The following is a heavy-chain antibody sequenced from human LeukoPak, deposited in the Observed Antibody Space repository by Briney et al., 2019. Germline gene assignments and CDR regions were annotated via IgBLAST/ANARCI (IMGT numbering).Heavy chain of an antibody. J-gene: IGHJ5*02. CDR3: AKTIPERRGHYGWFDP. D-gene: IGHD1-1*01. Sequence: GGSLRLSCAASGLTLSNYVMSWVRRAPVKGLEWVSTISNSDSTTYYADSVKGRFTISRDNSKNTLYLQMNSLRAEDTAVYYCAKTIPERRGHYGWFDPWGQGTLVTVSS. V-gene: IGHV3-23*01. CDR2: ISNSDSTT. CDR1: GLTLSNYV.